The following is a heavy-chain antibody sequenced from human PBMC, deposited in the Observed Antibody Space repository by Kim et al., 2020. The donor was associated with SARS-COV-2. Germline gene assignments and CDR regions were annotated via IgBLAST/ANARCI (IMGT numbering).Heavy chain of an antibody. J-gene: IGHJ3*02. CDR1: GFTFSDYY. CDR2: ISSSSSYT. Sequence: GGSLRLSCAASGFTFSDYYMSWIRQAPGKGLEWVSYISSSSSYTNYADSVKGRFTISRDNAKNSLYLQMNSLRAEDTAVYYCARELADSSGYYLRAFDIWGQGTMVTVSS. D-gene: IGHD3-22*01. V-gene: IGHV3-11*05. CDR3: ARELADSSGYYLRAFDI.